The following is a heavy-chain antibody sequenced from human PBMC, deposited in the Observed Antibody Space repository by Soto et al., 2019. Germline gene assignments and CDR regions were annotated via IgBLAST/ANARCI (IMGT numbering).Heavy chain of an antibody. D-gene: IGHD6-6*01. V-gene: IGHV3-23*01. CDR3: AKDRGPDTAPRPSLFRKQSPRGMDV. Sequence: GGSLRLSCAASGLTFSNYAMTWVRQAPGKGLEWVSTISSSGGSTYYADSVKGRFTMSRDNSKDTLYLQMNNLRVEDTAVYYCAKDRGPDTAPRPSLFRKQSPRGMDVWGHWTTVTVSS. CDR2: ISSSGGST. CDR1: GLTFSNYA. J-gene: IGHJ6*02.